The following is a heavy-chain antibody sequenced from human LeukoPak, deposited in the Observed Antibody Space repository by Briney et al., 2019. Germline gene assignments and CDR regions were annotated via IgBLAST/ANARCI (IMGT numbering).Heavy chain of an antibody. D-gene: IGHD3-22*01. J-gene: IGHJ4*02. Sequence: PGGSLRLSCAVSGFTFISYSIHWVRQAPGKGLEWVAFIRYDGSNKYYADSVKGRFTISRGNSKNTLYLQMNRLRAEDTAVYYCAKDFSVYNYDSRVLDYWGQGTLVTVSS. CDR1: GFTFISYS. V-gene: IGHV3-30*02. CDR2: IRYDGSNK. CDR3: AKDFSVYNYDSRVLDY.